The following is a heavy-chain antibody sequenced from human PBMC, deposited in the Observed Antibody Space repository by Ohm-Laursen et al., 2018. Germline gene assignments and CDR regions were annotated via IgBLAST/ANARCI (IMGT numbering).Heavy chain of an antibody. CDR2: ADSGGSAT. J-gene: IGHJ3*01. D-gene: IGHD1-1*01. CDR1: GFTFSTYP. V-gene: IGHV3-74*01. CDR3: ARGSLNGLDV. Sequence: SLRLSCTAPGFTFSTYPMHWVRQGPGKGVVWVSRADSGGSATSYADSVKGRFTISRDNAKNTLYLQMNSLRAEDTAVYYCARGSLNGLDVWGQGTMVTVSS.